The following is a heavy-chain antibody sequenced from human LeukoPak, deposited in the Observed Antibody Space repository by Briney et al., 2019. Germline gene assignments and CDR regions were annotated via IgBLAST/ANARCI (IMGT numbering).Heavy chain of an antibody. Sequence: SETLSLTCTVPGGSLSSYYWRWSRHPPRKRLWWMGHIYYSGSTNYHPSLKSRVTISVDTSKNQFSLKLPSVTAADTAVDYCAGYREYWDWHFDLWGRGAPVTVSP. J-gene: IGHJ2*01. CDR2: IYYSGST. CDR1: GGSLSSYY. D-gene: IGHD2-8*02. V-gene: IGHV4-59*01. CDR3: AGYREYWDWHFDL.